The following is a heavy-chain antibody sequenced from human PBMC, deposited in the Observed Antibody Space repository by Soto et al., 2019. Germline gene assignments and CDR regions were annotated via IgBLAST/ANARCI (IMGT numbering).Heavy chain of an antibody. CDR3: ASGYCSSTSCYLIDWYYYYYGMEV. D-gene: IGHD2-2*01. J-gene: IGHJ6*02. CDR1: GFTFSSYA. Sequence: GGSLRLSCAASGFTFSSYAMHWVRQAPGKGLEWVAVISYDGSNKYYADSVKGRFTISRDNSKNTLYLQMNSLRAEDTAVYYCASGYCSSTSCYLIDWYYYYYGMEVWGQGTTVTVSS. CDR2: ISYDGSNK. V-gene: IGHV3-30-3*01.